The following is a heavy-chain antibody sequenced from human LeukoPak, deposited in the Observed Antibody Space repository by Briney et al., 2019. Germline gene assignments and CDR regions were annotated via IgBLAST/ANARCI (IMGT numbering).Heavy chain of an antibody. CDR1: GFTFSDHY. J-gene: IGHJ3*02. Sequence: GGSLRLSCAASGFTFSDHYMDWVRQAPGKGLEWVAVISGGGSGTYYADSVRGRFTISRDNSKNTVYLQMNSLRAEDTAIYYCAKAVGSSGYFSRDAFDIWGQGTMVTASS. V-gene: IGHV3-23*01. D-gene: IGHD3-22*01. CDR2: ISGGGSGT. CDR3: AKAVGSSGYFSRDAFDI.